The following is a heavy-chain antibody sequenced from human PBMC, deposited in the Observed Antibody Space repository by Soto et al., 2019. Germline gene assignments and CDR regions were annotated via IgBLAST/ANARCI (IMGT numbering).Heavy chain of an antibody. CDR1: GFTFDDYN. CDR3: AKHRHRGYGTFDY. D-gene: IGHD1-1*01. J-gene: IGHJ4*02. CDR2: VSWNSDIT. Sequence: EVQLVESGGGLVQPGRSLRLSCVASGFTFDDYNMHWVRQTPGKGPEWVSGVSWNSDITGYADSVKGRFTISRDNAKNSLYRQMNSLRAEDTAMYYCAKHRHRGYGTFDYLGQGTLVTVSS. V-gene: IGHV3-9*01.